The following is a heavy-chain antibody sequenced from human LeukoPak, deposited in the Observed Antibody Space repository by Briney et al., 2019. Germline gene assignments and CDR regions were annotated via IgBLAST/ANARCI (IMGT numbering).Heavy chain of an antibody. D-gene: IGHD2-15*01. Sequence: SQTLSLTCAISGGSVSSNSAAWNWIRQSPSRGLEWLGRTYYRSKWYNDYAVSVKSRITINPDTSKNQFSLQLNSVTPEDTAVYYCARDKQRAATYYYYGMDVWGQGTTVTVSS. CDR2: TYYRSKWYN. V-gene: IGHV6-1*01. CDR3: ARDKQRAATYYYYGMDV. CDR1: GGSVSSNSAA. J-gene: IGHJ6*02.